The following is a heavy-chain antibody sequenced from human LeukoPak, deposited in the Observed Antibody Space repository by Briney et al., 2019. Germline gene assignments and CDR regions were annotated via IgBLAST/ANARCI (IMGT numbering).Heavy chain of an antibody. D-gene: IGHD3-10*01. CDR3: ARGPSYGSGSFFFDY. CDR2: FDPEDGET. CDR1: GYTLTELS. J-gene: IGHJ4*02. V-gene: IGHV1-24*01. Sequence: ASVNVSCKFSGYTLTELSMHWVRQAPGKGLEWMGGFDPEDGETIYAQKFQGRVTMTEDTSTDTAYMELSSLRSEDTAVYYCARGPSYGSGSFFFDYWGQGTLVTVSS.